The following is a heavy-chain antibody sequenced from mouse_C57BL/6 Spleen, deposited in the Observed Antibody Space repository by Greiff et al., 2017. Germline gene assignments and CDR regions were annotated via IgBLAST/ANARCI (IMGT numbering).Heavy chain of an antibody. CDR1: GFSLTSYG. V-gene: IGHV2-5*01. Sequence: QVQLKESGPGLVQPSPSLSITCTVSGFSLTSYGVHWVRQSPGKGLEWLGVIWRGGSTAYNAAFMSRLSITKDNSKSQVFFKMNSLQADDTAIYYCAKNRITTVVATDYAMDYWGQGTSVTVSS. CDR2: IWRGGST. CDR3: AKNRITTVVATDYAMDY. J-gene: IGHJ4*01. D-gene: IGHD1-1*01.